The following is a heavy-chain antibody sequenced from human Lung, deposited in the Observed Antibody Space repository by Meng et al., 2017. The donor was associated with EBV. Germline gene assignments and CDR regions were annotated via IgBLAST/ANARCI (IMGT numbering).Heavy chain of an antibody. V-gene: IGHV7-4-1*02. Sequence: VHRVQLGSGLKTPGASGKVSCKASGYTFTSYAMNWVRQAPGQGLEWMGWINTNTGNPTYAQGFTGRFVFSLDTSVSTAYLQISSLKAADIAVYYCARLYCSGGSCYTIDYWGQGTLVTVSS. CDR2: INTNTGNP. CDR3: ARLYCSGGSCYTIDY. J-gene: IGHJ4*02. D-gene: IGHD2-15*01. CDR1: GYTFTSYA.